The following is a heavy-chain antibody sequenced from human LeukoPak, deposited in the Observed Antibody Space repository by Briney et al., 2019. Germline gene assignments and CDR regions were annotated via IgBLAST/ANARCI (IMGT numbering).Heavy chain of an antibody. D-gene: IGHD3-22*01. CDR2: IWYVGSNK. CDR3: ARAGGVVVITPFDY. V-gene: IGHV3-33*01. J-gene: IGHJ4*02. CDR1: GFTFSSYG. Sequence: GGSLRLSCAASGFTFSSYGMHWVRQAPGKGLEWVAVIWYVGSNKYYADSVKGRFTISRDNSKNTLYLQMNSLRAEDTAVYYCARAGGVVVITPFDYWGQGTLVTVSS.